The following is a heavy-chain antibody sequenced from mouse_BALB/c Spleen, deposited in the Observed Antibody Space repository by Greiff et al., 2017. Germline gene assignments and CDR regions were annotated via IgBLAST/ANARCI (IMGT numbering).Heavy chain of an antibody. Sequence: QVQLQQSGPELVKPGASVKISCKASGYAFSSSWMNWVKQRPGQGLEWIGRIYPGDGDTNYNGKFKGKATLTADKSSSTAYMQLSSLTSVDSAVYFCARGDYGNPYYAMDYWGQGTSVTVSS. CDR3: ARGDYGNPYYAMDY. CDR2: IYPGDGDT. J-gene: IGHJ4*01. CDR1: GYAFSSSW. D-gene: IGHD2-1*01. V-gene: IGHV1-82*01.